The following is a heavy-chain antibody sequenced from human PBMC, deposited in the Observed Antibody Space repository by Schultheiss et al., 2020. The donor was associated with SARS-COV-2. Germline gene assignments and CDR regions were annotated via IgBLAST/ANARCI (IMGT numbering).Heavy chain of an antibody. J-gene: IGHJ3*02. V-gene: IGHV4-34*01. D-gene: IGHD6-13*01. CDR3: ARLRGAAGIDAFDI. CDR2: INHSGST. CDR1: GGSFSGYY. Sequence: SQTLSLTCAVYGGSFSGYYWSWIRQPPGKGLEWIGEINHSGSTNYNPSLKSRVTISVDTSKNQFSLKLSSVTAADTAVYYCARLRGAAGIDAFDIWGQGTMVTVSS.